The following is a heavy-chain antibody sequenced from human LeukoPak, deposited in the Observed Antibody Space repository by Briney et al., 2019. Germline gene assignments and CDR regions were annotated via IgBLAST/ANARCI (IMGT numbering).Heavy chain of an antibody. V-gene: IGHV1-2*02. CDR2: INGNSGDT. D-gene: IGHD1-1*01. CDR3: ARDGTTDGCARGGHDNFYF. Sequence: RASVKVSFKASGYTFSGYYMHWVRQAPGQGLQWMGWINGNSGDTNYAQEFQGRVTMTRDTSISTASMELRSLTSDDTAVYYCARDGTTDGCARGGHDNFYFWGQGTLVTVSS. CDR1: GYTFSGYY. J-gene: IGHJ4*02.